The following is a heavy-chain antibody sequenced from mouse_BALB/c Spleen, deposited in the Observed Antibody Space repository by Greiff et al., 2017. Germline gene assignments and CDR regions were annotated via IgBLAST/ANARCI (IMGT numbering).Heavy chain of an antibody. CDR2: IDPANGNT. CDR1: GFNIKDTY. CDR3: ARPYYYGSSWFAY. Sequence: VQLKQSGAELVKPGASVKLSCTASGFNIKDTYMHWVKQRPEQGLEWIGRIDPANGNTKYDPKFQGKATITADTSSNTAYLQLSSLTSEDTAVYYCARPYYYGSSWFAYWGQGTLVTVSA. D-gene: IGHD1-1*01. J-gene: IGHJ3*01. V-gene: IGHV14-3*02.